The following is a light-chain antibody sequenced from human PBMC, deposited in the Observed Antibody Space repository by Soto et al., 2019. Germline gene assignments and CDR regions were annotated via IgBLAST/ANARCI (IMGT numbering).Light chain of an antibody. Sequence: EIVMTQSPATRSVSPGERATLSCRASQSVSSDLVWYQQKPGQAPRLLIYGGSTRTTGIPDRFSGSGSGTDFTLTISRLEPEDFAVYYCQQYGSSPRTFGQGTKVDIK. V-gene: IGKV3-20*01. CDR2: GGS. CDR1: QSVSSD. CDR3: QQYGSSPRT. J-gene: IGKJ1*01.